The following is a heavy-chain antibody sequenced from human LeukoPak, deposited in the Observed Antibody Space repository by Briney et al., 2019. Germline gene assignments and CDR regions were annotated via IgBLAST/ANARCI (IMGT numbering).Heavy chain of an antibody. CDR2: IIPIFGTA. J-gene: IGHJ4*02. V-gene: IGHV1-69*05. D-gene: IGHD1-14*01. CDR3: ARGPRPHGGRLYFDY. CDR1: GGTFSSYA. Sequence: ASVKVSCKASGGTFSSYAISWVRQAPGQGLEWMGGIIPIFGTANYAQKFQGRVTITTDESTSTAYMELSSLRSEDTAVYYCARGPRPHGGRLYFDYWGQGTLVTVSS.